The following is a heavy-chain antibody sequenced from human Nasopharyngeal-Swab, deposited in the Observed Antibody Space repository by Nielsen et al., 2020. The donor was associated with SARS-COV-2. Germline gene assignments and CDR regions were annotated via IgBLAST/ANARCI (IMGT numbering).Heavy chain of an antibody. V-gene: IGHV3-15*01. CDR2: IKSKTDGGTT. Sequence: GGSRRLSCAASGLTLSNAWMSWVRQAPGKGLEWVGRIKSKTDGGTTDYAAPVKGRFTIARADSKNTLYLQMNSLKTEDTAVYYCTTDLHDYGDYDYWGQGTLVTVSS. CDR1: GLTLSNAW. J-gene: IGHJ4*02. D-gene: IGHD4-17*01. CDR3: TTDLHDYGDYDY.